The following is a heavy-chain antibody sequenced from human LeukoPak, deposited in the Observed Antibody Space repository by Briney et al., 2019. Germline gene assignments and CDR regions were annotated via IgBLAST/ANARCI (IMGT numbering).Heavy chain of an antibody. Sequence: PSQTLSLTCAVSGGSISSGGYSWSWIRQPPGKGLEWIGYIYHSGSTCYNPSLKSRVTISVDRSKNQFSLKLSSVTAADTAVYYCARVGSGWYDYWGQGTLVTVSS. D-gene: IGHD6-19*01. CDR3: ARVGSGWYDY. CDR1: GGSISSGGYS. V-gene: IGHV4-30-2*01. CDR2: IYHSGST. J-gene: IGHJ4*02.